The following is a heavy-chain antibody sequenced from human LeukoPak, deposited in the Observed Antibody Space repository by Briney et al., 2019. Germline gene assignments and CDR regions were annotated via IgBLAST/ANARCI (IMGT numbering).Heavy chain of an antibody. Sequence: SETLSLTCAVYGGSFSGYYWGWIRQPPGKELEWIAEINYSGKTNFNPSLESRVAISVDTSKSQFSLNLTSVTAADTAIYYCARLDVHHGSGTFYFYFDPWGQGTLVTVSS. CDR1: GGSFSGYY. D-gene: IGHD3-10*01. CDR3: ARLDVHHGSGTFYFYFDP. V-gene: IGHV4-34*01. J-gene: IGHJ5*02. CDR2: INYSGKT.